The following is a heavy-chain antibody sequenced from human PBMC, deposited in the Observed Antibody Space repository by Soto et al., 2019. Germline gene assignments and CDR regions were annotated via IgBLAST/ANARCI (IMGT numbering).Heavy chain of an antibody. Sequence: QVQLVESGGGVVQPGRSLRLSCAASGFTFSSYGMHWVRQAPGKGLEWVAVIWYDGSNKYYADSVKGRFTISRDNSKNTQYLQMNSLRAEDTAVYYCARGRRRGGDYRSLYWGQGTLVTVSS. CDR1: GFTFSSYG. CDR2: IWYDGSNK. D-gene: IGHD4-17*01. CDR3: ARGRRRGGDYRSLY. J-gene: IGHJ4*02. V-gene: IGHV3-33*01.